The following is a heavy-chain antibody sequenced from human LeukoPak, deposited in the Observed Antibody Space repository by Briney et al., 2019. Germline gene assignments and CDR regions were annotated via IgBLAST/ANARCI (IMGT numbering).Heavy chain of an antibody. CDR3: AREGRYSSTWYRGWYFDY. Sequence: PGGSLRLSCAASGFAFSSYAMSWVRQAPGKGLEWVSGLSGSGSTTYDADSVKGRFTTSRDNSKKTLYLQVNSLRAKDTAMYFCAREGRYSSTWYRGWYFDYWGQGTLVTVSS. CDR2: LSGSGSTT. J-gene: IGHJ4*02. CDR1: GFAFSSYA. V-gene: IGHV3-23*01. D-gene: IGHD6-13*01.